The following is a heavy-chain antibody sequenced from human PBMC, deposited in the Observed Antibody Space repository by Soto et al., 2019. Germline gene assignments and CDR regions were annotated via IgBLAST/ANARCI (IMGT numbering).Heavy chain of an antibody. CDR3: ARLYCSSTRCFDY. CDR1: GGSISSYY. J-gene: IGHJ4*02. V-gene: IGHV4-59*08. CDR2: IYYSGST. D-gene: IGHD2-2*01. Sequence: SETLSLTCTVSGGSISSYYWSWIRQPPGKGLEWIGYIYYSGSTNYNPSLKSRVTISVDTSKNQFSLELSPVTAADTAVYYCARLYCSSTRCFDYWGQGTLVTVSS.